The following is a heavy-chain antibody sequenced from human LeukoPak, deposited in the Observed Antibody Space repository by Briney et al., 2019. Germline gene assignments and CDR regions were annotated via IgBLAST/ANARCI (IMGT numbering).Heavy chain of an antibody. D-gene: IGHD2-21*02. CDR3: AKDPLHIVVVTAIPGLPDY. CDR1: GFTFSSYG. Sequence: HPGGSLRLSCAASGFTFSSYGMHWVRQAPGKGLEWVAVISYDGSNKYYADSVKGRFTISRDNSKNTLYLQMNSLRAEDTAVYYCAKDPLHIVVVTAIPGLPDYWGQGTLVTVSS. J-gene: IGHJ4*02. CDR2: ISYDGSNK. V-gene: IGHV3-30*18.